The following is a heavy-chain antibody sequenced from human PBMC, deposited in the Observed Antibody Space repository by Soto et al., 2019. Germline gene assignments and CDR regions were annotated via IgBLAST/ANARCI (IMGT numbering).Heavy chain of an antibody. CDR2: MNPNSGNT. CDR3: ESAPPVSSGWNFQH. Sequence: ASVKVSCKASGYTFTSYDINWVRQATGQGLEWMGWMNPNSGNTGYAQKFQGRVTMTRNTSISTAYMELSSLRSEDTAVYYCESAPPVSSGWNFQHWGQGTLVTVSS. D-gene: IGHD6-19*01. J-gene: IGHJ1*01. V-gene: IGHV1-8*01. CDR1: GYTFTSYD.